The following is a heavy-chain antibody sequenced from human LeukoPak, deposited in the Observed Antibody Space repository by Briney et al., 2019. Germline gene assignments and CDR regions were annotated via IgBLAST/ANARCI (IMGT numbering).Heavy chain of an antibody. CDR3: ARARYDSSGYSSDDY. Sequence: GGSLRLSCTVSGFTVSSNSMSWVRQAPGKGLEWVSFIYSDNTHYSDSVKGRFTISRDNSKNTLYLQMNSLRAEDTAVYYCARARYDSSGYSSDDYWGQGTLVTVSS. D-gene: IGHD3-22*01. J-gene: IGHJ4*02. CDR2: IYSDNT. CDR1: GFTVSSNS. V-gene: IGHV3-53*01.